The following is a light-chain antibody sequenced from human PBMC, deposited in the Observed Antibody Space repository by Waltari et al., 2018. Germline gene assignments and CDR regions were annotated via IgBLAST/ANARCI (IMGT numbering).Light chain of an antibody. CDR3: YSTDSSGDHQGV. CDR2: EDN. CDR1: ALPKKS. V-gene: IGLV3-10*01. J-gene: IGLJ3*02. Sequence: SYELTQPPSVSVSPGQRARITCPGDALPKKSGYWFQKKSGQAPVLVIYEDNKRPSGIPERFSGSRSGTMATLTINGAQVEDEADYYCYSTDSSGDHQGVFGGGTKLTVL.